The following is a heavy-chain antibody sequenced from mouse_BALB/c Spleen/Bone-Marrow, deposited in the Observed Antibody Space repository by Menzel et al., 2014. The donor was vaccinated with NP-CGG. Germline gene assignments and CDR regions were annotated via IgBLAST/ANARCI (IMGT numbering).Heavy chain of an antibody. Sequence: EVKLMESGAELVKPGPSVKLSCTASGFNIKDTYMHWVKQRPEQGLEWIGRIDPANGNTKYDPKFQGKATITADTSSNTAYLQLSSLTSEDTAVYYCARNYGYGKSFAYWGQGTLITVSA. J-gene: IGHJ3*01. CDR3: ARNYGYGKSFAY. CDR2: IDPANGNT. V-gene: IGHV14-3*02. CDR1: GFNIKDTY. D-gene: IGHD2-2*01.